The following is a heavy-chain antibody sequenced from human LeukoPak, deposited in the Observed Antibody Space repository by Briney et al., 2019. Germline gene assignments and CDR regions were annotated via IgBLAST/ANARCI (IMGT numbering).Heavy chain of an antibody. J-gene: IGHJ6*02. CDR2: IYYSGST. D-gene: IGHD5-18*01. CDR1: GGSISSYY. Sequence: SETLSLTCTVSGGSISSYYWSWIRQPPGKGLEWIGYIYYSGSTNCNPSLKSRVTISVDTSKNQFSLKLSSVTAADTAVYYCARYPGGKRGYSYGHYYYYGMDVWGQGTTVTVSS. CDR3: ARYPGGKRGYSYGHYYYYGMDV. V-gene: IGHV4-59*08.